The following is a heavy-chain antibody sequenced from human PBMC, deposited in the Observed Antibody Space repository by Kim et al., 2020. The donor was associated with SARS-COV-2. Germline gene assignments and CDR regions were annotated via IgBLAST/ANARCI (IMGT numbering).Heavy chain of an antibody. CDR2: INQDGSEK. V-gene: IGHV3-7*03. Sequence: GGSLRLSCAASRFTLSDYWMSWVRQAPGKGLEWVANINQDGSEKYYVDSVKGRFAISSDNAMNSLYLQMNSLRAVDTAVYYCVRDQRGYTSEWFGWGQGTRVTVSS. CDR3: VRDQRGYTSEWFG. J-gene: IGHJ4*02. D-gene: IGHD6-25*01. CDR1: RFTLSDYW.